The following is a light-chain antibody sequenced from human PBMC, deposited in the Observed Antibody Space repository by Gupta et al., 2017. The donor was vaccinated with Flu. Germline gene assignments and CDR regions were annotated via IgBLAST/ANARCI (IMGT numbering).Light chain of an antibody. CDR1: SRDVGGYDY. CDR3: SSYAGSPVV. V-gene: IGLV2-8*01. CDR2: EVS. Sequence: QSALTQPPSASGSPGQSVTISCTGTSRDVGGYDYVSWYQQRPGKAPKLVIYEVSARPSGVPDRFSGSKSGNTASLTVSGLQAEDEADYYCSSYAGSPVVFGGGTKLTVL. J-gene: IGLJ2*01.